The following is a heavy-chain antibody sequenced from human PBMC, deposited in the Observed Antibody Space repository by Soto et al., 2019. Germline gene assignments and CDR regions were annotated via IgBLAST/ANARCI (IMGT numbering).Heavy chain of an antibody. CDR3: ARHRGWFGELENWFDP. D-gene: IGHD3-10*01. CDR2: IYYSGST. V-gene: IGHV4-39*01. CDR1: GGSISSSSYY. Sequence: LTCTVSGGSISSSSYYWGWIRQPPGKGLEWIGSIYYSGSTYYNPSLKSRVTISVDTSKNQFSLKLSSVTAADTAVYYCARHRGWFGELENWFDPWGQGTLVTVSS. J-gene: IGHJ5*02.